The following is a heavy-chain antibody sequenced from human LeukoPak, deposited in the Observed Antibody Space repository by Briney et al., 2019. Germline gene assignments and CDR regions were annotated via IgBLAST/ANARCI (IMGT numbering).Heavy chain of an antibody. CDR1: GFTLSSYE. CDR2: IDYSGGSS. V-gene: IGHV3-23*01. J-gene: IGHJ6*03. Sequence: GGSLRLSCTVSGFTLSSYEMSWIRQAPGKGLEWVSSIDYSGGSSYYADSVKGRFTISRDDSKNTLYLQLNSLRAEDTAVYYCAKVGKAARIIGTTSRYYYYYMDVWGKGTTVTISS. CDR3: AKVGKAARIIGTTSRYYYYYMDV. D-gene: IGHD1-20*01.